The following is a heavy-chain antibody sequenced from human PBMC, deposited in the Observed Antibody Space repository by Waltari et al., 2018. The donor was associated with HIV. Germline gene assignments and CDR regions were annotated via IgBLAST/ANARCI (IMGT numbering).Heavy chain of an antibody. CDR2: IDQSGAS. J-gene: IGHJ6*02. CDR1: GGSFSGFY. D-gene: IGHD1-1*01. Sequence: QVQLQQWGAGQVKPSETLSLTCLLSGGSFSGFYWPWVRHPPGKGLEWIGEIDQSGASRFNPSLKRRITISMDTSRSHFALKLSPVSPADTAVYYCARGPSLRAFRGNLYFNSSLDVWGQGTTVTVSS. CDR3: ARGPSLRAFRGNLYFNSSLDV. V-gene: IGHV4-34*02.